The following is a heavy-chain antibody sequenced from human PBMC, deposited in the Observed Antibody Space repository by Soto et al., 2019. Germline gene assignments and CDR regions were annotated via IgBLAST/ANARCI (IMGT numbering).Heavy chain of an antibody. CDR2: IRSKANSYAT. Sequence: GSLRLSCAASGFTFSGSAMHWVRQASGKGLEWVGRIRSKANSYATAYAASVKGRFTISRDDSKNTAYLQMNSLKTEDTAVYYCTRPLSGPLAFDIWGQGTMVTVSS. V-gene: IGHV3-73*01. D-gene: IGHD5-12*01. CDR1: GFTFSGSA. CDR3: TRPLSGPLAFDI. J-gene: IGHJ3*02.